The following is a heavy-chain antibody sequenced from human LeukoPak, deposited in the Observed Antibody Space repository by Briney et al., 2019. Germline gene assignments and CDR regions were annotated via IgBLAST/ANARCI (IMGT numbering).Heavy chain of an antibody. J-gene: IGHJ4*02. Sequence: GGSLRLSCAASGFTFSSYWMSWVRQAPGQGLEWVANIKQGGGGKYYVDSVKGRFTISRDNAKTSLYLQMNSLRAEDTAVYYCARVLRLLWFGGRYYFDYWGQGTLVTVSS. CDR3: ARVLRLLWFGGRYYFDY. V-gene: IGHV3-7*01. CDR1: GFTFSSYW. D-gene: IGHD3-10*01. CDR2: IKQGGGGK.